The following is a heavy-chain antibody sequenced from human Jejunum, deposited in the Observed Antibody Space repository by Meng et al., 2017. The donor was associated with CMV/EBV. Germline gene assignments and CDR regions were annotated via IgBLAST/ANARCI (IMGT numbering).Heavy chain of an antibody. CDR1: GFIFSDYA. Sequence: HRVESGGAEVPPGWSRGLSCPASGFIFSDYAMHWVRQAPGKGLEGVAFIRYQGSDIFYADSVQGRFTISRDKAKNSMYLQMLSLRAEATALYYCASNVYYDDGGLDYWGQGTLVTVSS. CDR2: IRYQGSDI. J-gene: IGHJ4*02. CDR3: ASNVYYDDGGLDY. D-gene: IGHD3-22*01. V-gene: IGHV3-30*02.